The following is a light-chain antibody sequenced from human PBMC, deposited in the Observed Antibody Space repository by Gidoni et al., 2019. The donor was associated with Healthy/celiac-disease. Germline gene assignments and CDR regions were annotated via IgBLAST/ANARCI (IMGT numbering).Light chain of an antibody. Sequence: DIQMTQSPSSLSASVGDRVTITFRASQSISSYLNWYQQKPGKAPKLLIYAASSLQSRVPSRFSGSGSGTDFTLTISSLQPEDFATYYCQQSYSTPPITFGQGTRLEIK. CDR3: QQSYSTPPIT. V-gene: IGKV1-39*01. CDR1: QSISSY. CDR2: AAS. J-gene: IGKJ5*01.